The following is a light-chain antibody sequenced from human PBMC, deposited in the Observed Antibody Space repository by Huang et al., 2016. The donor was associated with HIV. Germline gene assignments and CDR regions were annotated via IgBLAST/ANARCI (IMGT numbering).Light chain of an antibody. CDR2: WAS. J-gene: IGKJ1*01. Sequence: DILMTQSPDSLAVSLVERATINCKSSQSVLYRSNNKNYLAWYQQKPGQPPKLLIYWASTRESGVPDRFTGSGSGTDFSLTISSLQAEDVAVYYCQQYDTSPWTFGQGTKVEIK. CDR3: QQYDTSPWT. CDR1: QSVLYRSNNKNY. V-gene: IGKV4-1*01.